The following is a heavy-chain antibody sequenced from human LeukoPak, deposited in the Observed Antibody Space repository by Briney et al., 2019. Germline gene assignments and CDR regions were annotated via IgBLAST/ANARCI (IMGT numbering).Heavy chain of an antibody. V-gene: IGHV3-7*03. CDR3: VKGAAYHLGDAFDI. D-gene: IGHD2-2*01. CDR2: IKQDASER. Sequence: PGGSLRLSCAASGFTFSSYWMTWVRQAPGKGLEWVANIKQDASERYYVDSVKGRFTISRDNAKNSLYLQMNSLRAEDTALYYCVKGAAYHLGDAFDIWGQGTMVTVSS. CDR1: GFTFSSYW. J-gene: IGHJ3*02.